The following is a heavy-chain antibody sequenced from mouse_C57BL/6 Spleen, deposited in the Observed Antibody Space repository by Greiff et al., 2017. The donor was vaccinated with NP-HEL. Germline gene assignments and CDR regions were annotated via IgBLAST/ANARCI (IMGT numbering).Heavy chain of an antibody. CDR2: INPSSGYT. J-gene: IGHJ4*01. V-gene: IGHV1-4*01. CDR3: ARGRLRDAMDY. Sequence: QVQLQQSGAELARPGASVKMSCKASGYTFTSYTMHWVKQRPGQGLEWIGYINPSSGYTKYNQKFKDKATLTANKSSSTAYMQLSSLTSEDSAVYYCARGRLRDAMDYWGQGTSVTVSS. D-gene: IGHD2-4*01. CDR1: GYTFTSYT.